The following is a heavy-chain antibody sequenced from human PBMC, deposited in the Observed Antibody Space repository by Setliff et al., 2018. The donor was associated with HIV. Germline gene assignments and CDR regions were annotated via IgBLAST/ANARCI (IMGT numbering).Heavy chain of an antibody. V-gene: IGHV3-23*01. CDR3: ARWGRGSTSGFDY. D-gene: IGHD2-2*01. CDR1: GFTFSSYA. J-gene: IGHJ4*02. Sequence: GSLRLSCSASGFTFSSYALSCVRQAPGKGLEWVSVINDSAGSTYYADSVKGRFTISRDNSKNTLYLQMNSLRAEDTAMYYCARWGRGSTSGFDYWGQGTQVTVSS. CDR2: INDSAGST.